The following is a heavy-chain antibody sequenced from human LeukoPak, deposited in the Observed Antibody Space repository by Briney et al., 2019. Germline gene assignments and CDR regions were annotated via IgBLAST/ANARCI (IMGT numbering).Heavy chain of an antibody. CDR1: GFTFSSYS. CDR2: ISSSSSYI. CDR3: ARAARTGRLGYYFDC. V-gene: IGHV3-21*01. D-gene: IGHD3/OR15-3a*01. Sequence: GGSLRLSCAASGFTFSSYSMNWVRQAPGKGLEWVSSISSSSSYIYYADSVKGRFTISRDNAKNSLYLQMNSLRAEDTAVYYCARAARTGRLGYYFDCWGQGTLVTVSS. J-gene: IGHJ4*02.